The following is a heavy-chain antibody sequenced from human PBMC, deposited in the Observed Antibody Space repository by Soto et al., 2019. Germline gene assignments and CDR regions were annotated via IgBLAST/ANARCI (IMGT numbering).Heavy chain of an antibody. J-gene: IGHJ6*02. CDR3: ATGKGTGSSGFHGGYYGIDV. V-gene: IGHV4-61*01. CDR2: IYYSGST. Sequence: NPSESMSLTCTVAGGSVSSGSYYWSWIRQPPEKRLERLGYIYYSGSTNYNPSFKWRVTISVDLSKNQFSLKLSSVIGADTAVYHCATGKGTGSSGFHGGYYGIDVWGQGTTVTVSS. CDR1: GGSVSSGSYY. D-gene: IGHD6-13*01.